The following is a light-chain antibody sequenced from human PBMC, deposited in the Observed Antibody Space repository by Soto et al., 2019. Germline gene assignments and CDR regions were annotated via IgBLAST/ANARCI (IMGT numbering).Light chain of an antibody. CDR3: QQSYSAQYT. J-gene: IGKJ2*01. V-gene: IGKV1-39*01. CDR2: AAS. Sequence: DIQMTQSPSPLSASVGDRIIITCRASQTIARYINWFQQKSGQPPKLLVYAASTLRHGVPSRFSASGSGSHFTLTINSLQPEDLATYFCQQSYSAQYTFGQGTKVDIK. CDR1: QTIARY.